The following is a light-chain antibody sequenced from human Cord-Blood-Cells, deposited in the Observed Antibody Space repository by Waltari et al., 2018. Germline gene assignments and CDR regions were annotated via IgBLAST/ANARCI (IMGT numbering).Light chain of an antibody. Sequence: QSALTQPASVSGSPGQSITISCTGTSSDVGSYNLVSWYQQHPGKAPKLLIYEGSKRPPGFSIRVSGSKSGNTASLTISGLQAEDEADYYCCSYAGSSTFSVFGTGTKVTVL. CDR2: EGS. CDR3: CSYAGSSTFSV. CDR1: SSDVGSYNL. V-gene: IGLV2-23*01. J-gene: IGLJ1*01.